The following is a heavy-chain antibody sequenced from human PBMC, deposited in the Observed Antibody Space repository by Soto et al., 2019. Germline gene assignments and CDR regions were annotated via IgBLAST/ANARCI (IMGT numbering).Heavy chain of an antibody. D-gene: IGHD2-21*02. CDR3: ARGEHIVVVTAIQWYFDY. CDR2: ISAYNGNT. V-gene: IGHV1-18*04. J-gene: IGHJ4*02. Sequence: ASVKVSCKASGYTFTSYGISWVRQAPGQGLEWMGWISAYNGNTNYAQKLQGRVTMTTDTSTSTAYMELRSLRSDDTAVYYCARGEHIVVVTAIQWYFDYWGQGTLATVSS. CDR1: GYTFTSYG.